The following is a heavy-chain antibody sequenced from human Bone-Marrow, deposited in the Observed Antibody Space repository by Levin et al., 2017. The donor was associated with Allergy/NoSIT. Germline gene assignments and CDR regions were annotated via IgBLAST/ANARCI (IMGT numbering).Heavy chain of an antibody. CDR2: IWGSGSVT. D-gene: IGHD5-12*01. J-gene: IGHJ4*02. V-gene: IGHV3-23*01. CDR1: GFTFSSYS. Sequence: GGSLRLSCAASGFTFSSYSMNWVRQAPGKGLEWVSVIWGSGSVTYYADSVKGRFTISRDNSKSTLYLQMSSLRVEDTAVYYCAKDYAPDSGYDFDYWGQGTLVTVS. CDR3: AKDYAPDSGYDFDY.